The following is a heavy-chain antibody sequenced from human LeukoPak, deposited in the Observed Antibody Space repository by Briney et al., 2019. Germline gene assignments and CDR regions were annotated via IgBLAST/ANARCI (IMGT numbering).Heavy chain of an antibody. D-gene: IGHD6-19*01. CDR3: ARDQWLDY. V-gene: IGHV3-48*01. Sequence: GESLKISCAASGFTFSGYIMNWVRQAPGKGLEWISFIGTSGNTIYYADSVKGRFTVSRDNAKNSLYLQMNSLRAEDTAVYYCARDQWLDYWGQGTLVTVSS. CDR1: GFTFSGYI. J-gene: IGHJ4*02. CDR2: IGTSGNTI.